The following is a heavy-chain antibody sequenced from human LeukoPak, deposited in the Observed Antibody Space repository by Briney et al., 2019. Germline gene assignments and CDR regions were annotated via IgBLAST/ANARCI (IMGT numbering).Heavy chain of an antibody. Sequence: GGSLRLSCAASGFTLSSYWMSWVRQAPGKGLEWVANIKQDGSEKYYVDSVKGRFTISRDNAKNSLYLQMNSLRAEDTAVYYCAGVLRYFDWFKGDAFDIWGQGTMVTVSS. CDR1: GFTLSSYW. CDR3: AGVLRYFDWFKGDAFDI. V-gene: IGHV3-7*03. D-gene: IGHD3-9*01. J-gene: IGHJ3*02. CDR2: IKQDGSEK.